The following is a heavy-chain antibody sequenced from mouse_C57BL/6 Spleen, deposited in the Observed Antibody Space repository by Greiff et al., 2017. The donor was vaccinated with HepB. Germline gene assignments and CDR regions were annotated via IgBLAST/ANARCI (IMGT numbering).Heavy chain of an antibody. J-gene: IGHJ1*03. CDR1: GFNIKNTN. CDR2: IDPANGNT. CDR3: ARGRGSLYWYFDV. V-gene: IGHV14-3*01. Sequence: VQLQQSVAELVRPGASVKLSCTASGFNIKNTNMHGVKPRPEQGLGGIGRIDPANGNTKYAPKFKGKATITADTSSNTAYLQLSSLSSEDTAIYYCARGRGSLYWYFDVWGTGTTVTVSS. D-gene: IGHD3-1*01.